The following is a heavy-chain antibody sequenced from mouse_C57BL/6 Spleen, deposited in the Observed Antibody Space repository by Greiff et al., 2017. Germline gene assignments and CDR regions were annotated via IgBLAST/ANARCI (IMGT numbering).Heavy chain of an antibody. D-gene: IGHD2-4*01. CDR2: IYPGNSDT. CDR1: GYTFTSYW. V-gene: IGHV1-5*01. J-gene: IGHJ4*01. Sequence: EVQLQESGTVLARPGASVKMSCKTSGYTFTSYWMHWVKQRPGQGLEWIGAIYPGNSDTSYNQKFKGKAKLTAVTSASTAYMELSSLTNEDSAVYYCTRSIYYDYDEGGAMDYWGQGTSVTVSS. CDR3: TRSIYYDYDEGGAMDY.